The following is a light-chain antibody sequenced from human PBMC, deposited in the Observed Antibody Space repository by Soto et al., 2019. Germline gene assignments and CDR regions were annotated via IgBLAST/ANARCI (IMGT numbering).Light chain of an antibody. CDR2: GAS. V-gene: IGKV3-20*01. Sequence: EIVLTQSPGTLSLSPEERATLSCRAIQSVSSCYLSWYQQKLGQAPRLLMYGASSRATGIPDRFSGSGSGTDFTLTISILEPEDFAVYYCQQYGSSPQTFGQGTKGDIK. J-gene: IGKJ1*01. CDR3: QQYGSSPQT. CDR1: QSVSSCY.